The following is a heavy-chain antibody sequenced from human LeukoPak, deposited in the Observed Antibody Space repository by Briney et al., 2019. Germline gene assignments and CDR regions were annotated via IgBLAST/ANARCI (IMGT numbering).Heavy chain of an antibody. Sequence: SVKVSCKASGGTFSSYAISWVRQAPGQGLEWMGGIIPIFGTANYAQKFQGRVTITTDESTSTAYMELSSLRSGDTAVYYCARTEYSSSGFGLNYYYYYMDVWGKGTTVTVSS. CDR1: GGTFSSYA. CDR2: IIPIFGTA. CDR3: ARTEYSSSGFGLNYYYYYMDV. J-gene: IGHJ6*03. D-gene: IGHD6-6*01. V-gene: IGHV1-69*05.